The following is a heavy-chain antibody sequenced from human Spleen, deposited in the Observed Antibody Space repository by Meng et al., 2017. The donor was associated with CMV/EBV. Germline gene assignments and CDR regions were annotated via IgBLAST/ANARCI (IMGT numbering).Heavy chain of an antibody. CDR3: ARVDRGD. CDR2: IDVGGSST. J-gene: IGHJ4*03. Sequence: GESLKISCTTSGFTFRNFEMNWVRQAPGKGLEWVSYIDVGGSSTYYADSVKGRFTISRDNAKNSLYLQMDSLGGEDTAVYHCARVDRGDWGQGTLVTVSS. CDR1: GFTFRNFE. V-gene: IGHV3-48*03.